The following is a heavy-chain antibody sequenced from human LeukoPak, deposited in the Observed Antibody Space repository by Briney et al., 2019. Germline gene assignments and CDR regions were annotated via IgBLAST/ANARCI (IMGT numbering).Heavy chain of an antibody. CDR1: GFTFSGSA. J-gene: IGHJ5*02. CDR2: ISDSGANT. Sequence: QPGGSLRLSCAASGFTFSGSAMIWVRQAPGKGLEWVSAISDSGANTYYADSVKGRFTISRDNSKNTLYLQMSSLRAEDTAVYYCVKLNWFDPWGQGTLVTVSS. CDR3: VKLNWFDP. V-gene: IGHV3-23*01.